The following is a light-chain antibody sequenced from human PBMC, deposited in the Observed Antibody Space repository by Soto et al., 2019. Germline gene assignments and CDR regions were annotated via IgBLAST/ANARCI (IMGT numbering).Light chain of an antibody. Sequence: QSALTQPASVSGCPGQSITISCTGTSSDVGGYNYVSWYQQHPGKAPKLMIYDVSNRPSGVSNRFSGSKSGNTASLTISGLQAEDEADYYCSSYISSSTRVFGTGTQLTVL. CDR3: SSYISSSTRV. J-gene: IGLJ1*01. CDR1: SSDVGGYNY. CDR2: DVS. V-gene: IGLV2-14*01.